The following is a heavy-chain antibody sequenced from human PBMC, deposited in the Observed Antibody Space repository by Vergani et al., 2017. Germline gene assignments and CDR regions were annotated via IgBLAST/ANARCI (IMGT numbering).Heavy chain of an antibody. J-gene: IGHJ5*02. D-gene: IGHD1-14*01. Sequence: QVQLAESGGGVVQPVRSLRLSCAASGFTFNQYGMHWVRQAPGKGLEWVAVTWYDGNNKQYADSVKGRFTISRDNSKSTMYLQMNSLRDEDTGVYYCARDLRLLYNRFDPWGQGTLVTVSS. V-gene: IGHV3-33*01. CDR1: GFTFNQYG. CDR2: TWYDGNNK. CDR3: ARDLRLLYNRFDP.